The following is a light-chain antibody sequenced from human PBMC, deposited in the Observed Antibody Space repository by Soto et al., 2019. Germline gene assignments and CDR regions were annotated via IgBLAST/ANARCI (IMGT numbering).Light chain of an antibody. CDR3: QQYNGYSPIGT. CDR1: QSISRW. V-gene: IGKV1-5*01. Sequence: SQMTQSPSTLSASIGDRVTITCRASQSISRWLAWYQQKPGKTPKLLIYDASSLESGVPSRFSGSGSGTEFTLTISSLQPDDFATYYCQQYNGYSPIGTFGQGTKVDIK. J-gene: IGKJ1*01. CDR2: DAS.